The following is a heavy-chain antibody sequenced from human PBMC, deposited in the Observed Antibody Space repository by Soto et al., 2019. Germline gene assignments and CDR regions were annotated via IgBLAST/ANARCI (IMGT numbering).Heavy chain of an antibody. J-gene: IGHJ3*02. CDR2: IYSGGST. CDR3: AKDITSTSDYRPGGAFDI. V-gene: IGHV3-53*05. Sequence: PGGSLRLSCAASGFTVSSNYMSWVRQAPGKGLEWVSVIYSGGSTYYADSVKGRFTISRDNSKNTLYLQMNSLRAEDTAVYYCAKDITSTSDYRPGGAFDIWGQGTMVTVSS. CDR1: GFTVSSNY. D-gene: IGHD4-17*01.